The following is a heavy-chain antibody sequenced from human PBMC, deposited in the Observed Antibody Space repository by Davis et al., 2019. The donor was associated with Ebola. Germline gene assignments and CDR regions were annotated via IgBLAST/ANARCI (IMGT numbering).Heavy chain of an antibody. CDR1: GFTFSSYG. D-gene: IGHD3-10*01. Sequence: PGGSLRLSCAASGFTFSSYGLSWVRQAPGKGLEWVSGISANGGTTYYADSVKGRFTISRDNSKNTLYLQMNSLRADDTAVYYCARDHVLVWFGALAYWGQGTLVTVSS. CDR3: ARDHVLVWFGALAY. CDR2: ISANGGTT. V-gene: IGHV3-23*01. J-gene: IGHJ4*02.